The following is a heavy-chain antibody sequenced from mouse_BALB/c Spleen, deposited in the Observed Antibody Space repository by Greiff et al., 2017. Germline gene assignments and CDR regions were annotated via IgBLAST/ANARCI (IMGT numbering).Heavy chain of an antibody. J-gene: IGHJ4*01. CDR3: AREGDYDDAMDY. V-gene: IGHV5-6-5*01. CDR1: GFTFSSYA. D-gene: IGHD2-4*01. Sequence: EVQGVESGGGLVKPGGSLKLSCAASGFTFSSYAMSWVRQTPEKRLEWVASISSGGSTYYPDSVKGRFTISRDNARNILYLQMSSLRSEDTAMYYFAREGDYDDAMDYWGQGTSVTVSS. CDR2: ISSGGST.